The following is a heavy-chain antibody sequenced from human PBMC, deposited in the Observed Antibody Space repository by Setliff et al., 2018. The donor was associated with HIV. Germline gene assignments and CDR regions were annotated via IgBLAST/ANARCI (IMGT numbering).Heavy chain of an antibody. V-gene: IGHV3-7*01. J-gene: IGHJ4*02. CDR2: IKQDGSEK. Sequence: GGSLRLSCAASGFTFSTYSMTWVRQAPGKGLEWVAKIKQDGSEKYYADSVKGRFTISRDNAKNSLYLQMNSLRVEDTAIYYCAPLGGSRSYFDSWGQGTLVTVSS. CDR3: APLGGSRSYFDS. D-gene: IGHD3-3*01. CDR1: GFTFSTYS.